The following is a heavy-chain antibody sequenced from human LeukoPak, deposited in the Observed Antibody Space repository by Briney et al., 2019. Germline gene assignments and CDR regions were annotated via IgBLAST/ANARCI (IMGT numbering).Heavy chain of an antibody. D-gene: IGHD6-6*01. CDR2: IDPSDSYT. CDR1: GYSFTSYW. V-gene: IGHV5-10-1*01. J-gene: IGHJ3*02. Sequence: GESLKISCQGSGYSFTSYWISWVRQMPGKGLEWMGRIDPSDSYTNYSPSFQGHVTISADKSISTAYLQWSSLKASDTAMYYCATFGSSSLFDIWGQGTMVTVSS. CDR3: ATFGSSSLFDI.